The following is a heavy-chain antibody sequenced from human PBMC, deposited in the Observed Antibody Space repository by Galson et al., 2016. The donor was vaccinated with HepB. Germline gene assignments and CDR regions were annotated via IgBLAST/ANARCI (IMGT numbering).Heavy chain of an antibody. D-gene: IGHD1-1*01. CDR2: VFYSGTT. J-gene: IGHJ6*02. V-gene: IGHV4-39*01. CDR3: AIHPTRAGRREGFYGLVV. Sequence: SETLSLTCSLSGPSVRTSNSYWDWIRQFPGKGRECIGCVFYSGTTHYNPSLRRRASMSVDMSKNHFSLNLTSVTAADTAVYYCAIHPTRAGRREGFYGLVVWGQGTTVTITS. CDR1: GPSVRTSNSY.